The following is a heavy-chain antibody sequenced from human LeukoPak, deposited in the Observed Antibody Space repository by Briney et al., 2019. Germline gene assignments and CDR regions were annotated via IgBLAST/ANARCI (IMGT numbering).Heavy chain of an antibody. CDR3: ARGRDRVATSVDY. CDR1: GFTFSSYS. Sequence: PGGSLRLSCAASGFTFSSYSMNWVRQAPGKGLEWVSSISSSSSYIYYADSVKGRFTISRDNAQNSLYLQMNSLRAEDTAVYYCARGRDRVATSVDYWGQGTLVTVSS. V-gene: IGHV3-21*01. CDR2: ISSSSSYI. D-gene: IGHD2-15*01. J-gene: IGHJ4*02.